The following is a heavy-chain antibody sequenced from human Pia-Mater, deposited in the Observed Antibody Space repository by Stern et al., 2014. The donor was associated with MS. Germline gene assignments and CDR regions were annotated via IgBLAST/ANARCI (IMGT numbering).Heavy chain of an antibody. CDR1: GHTFTTYY. D-gene: IGHD1-1*01. CDR2: INTSDGDT. J-gene: IGHJ4*02. Sequence: VQLVQSGAEVKKPGASVNISCVTSGHTFTTYYVHWVRQAPGQGLEWMGIINTSDGDTSHTRKFQDRVTVTRDTSASTVYLKLSSLKSEDTAVYYCARQRTTGHMDFDYWGQGTLVTVSS. V-gene: IGHV1-46*01. CDR3: ARQRTTGHMDFDY.